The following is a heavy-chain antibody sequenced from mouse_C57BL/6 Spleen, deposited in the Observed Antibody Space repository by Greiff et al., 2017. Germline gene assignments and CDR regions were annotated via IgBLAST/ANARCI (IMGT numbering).Heavy chain of an antibody. D-gene: IGHD2-3*01. J-gene: IGHJ4*01. V-gene: IGHV3-6*01. Sequence: EVKLMESGPGLVKPSQSLSLTCSVTGYSITSGYYWNWIRQFPGNKLEWLGYISYDGSNNYNPSLKNRISITRDTSKNQFFLKLNSVTTEDTATYYCARVDGYYHAAIDYWGQGTSVTVSS. CDR3: ARVDGYYHAAIDY. CDR2: ISYDGSN. CDR1: GYSITSGYY.